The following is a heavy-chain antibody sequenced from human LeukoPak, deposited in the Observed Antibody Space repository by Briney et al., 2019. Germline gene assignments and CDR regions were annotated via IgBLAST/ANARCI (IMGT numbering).Heavy chain of an antibody. CDR3: ASSGSAMDTYFDY. V-gene: IGHV5-51*01. D-gene: IGHD5-18*01. CDR2: IYPGDSDT. J-gene: IGHJ4*02. Sequence: GESLKISCKGSGSSFTSYWIGGVRPMPGKGVEWMGIIYPGDSDTRYSPSFQGQVTISADKSISTAYLQWSSLKASDTAMYYCASSGSAMDTYFDYWGQGTLVTVSS. CDR1: GSSFTSYW.